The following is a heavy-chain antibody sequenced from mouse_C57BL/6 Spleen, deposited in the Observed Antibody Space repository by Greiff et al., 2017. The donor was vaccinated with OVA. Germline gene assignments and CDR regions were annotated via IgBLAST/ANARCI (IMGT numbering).Heavy chain of an antibody. J-gene: IGHJ4*01. V-gene: IGHV1-82*01. Sequence: QVQLQQSGPELVKPGASVKISCKASGYAFSSSWMNWVKQRPGQGLEWIGRIYPGDGDTNYNGKFKGKATLTADKSSSTAYMQLSSLTSEDSAVDFCAPSSTVVDAMDYWGQGTSVTVSS. CDR2: IYPGDGDT. D-gene: IGHD1-1*01. CDR1: GYAFSSSW. CDR3: APSSTVVDAMDY.